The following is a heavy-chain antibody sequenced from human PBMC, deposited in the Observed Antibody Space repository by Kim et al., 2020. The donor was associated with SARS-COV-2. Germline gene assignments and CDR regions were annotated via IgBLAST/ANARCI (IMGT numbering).Heavy chain of an antibody. Sequence: ASVKVSCKASGYIFTSYGISWVRQAPGQGLEWMGWISAYNGHTNYAQKLQGRVTMTTDTSTSTAYMELRSLRSDDTAVYYCARASGGGPTLTAFDLWGQGTIVTVSS. V-gene: IGHV1-18*01. J-gene: IGHJ3*01. CDR2: ISAYNGHT. D-gene: IGHD2-15*01. CDR1: GYIFTSYG. CDR3: ARASGGGPTLTAFDL.